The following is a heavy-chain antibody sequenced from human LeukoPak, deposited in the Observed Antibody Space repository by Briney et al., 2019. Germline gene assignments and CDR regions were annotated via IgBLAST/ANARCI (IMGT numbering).Heavy chain of an antibody. D-gene: IGHD2-2*01. CDR3: ARLGGYCSSTSCYPEYYFDY. V-gene: IGHV1-18*01. CDR1: GYTFTSYG. CDR2: ISAYNGNT. Sequence: ASVKVSCKASGYTFTSYGISWVRQAPGQGLEWMGWISAYNGNTNYARKLQGRVTMTTDTSTSTAYMELRSLRSDDTAVYYCARLGGYCSSTSCYPEYYFDYWGQGTLVTVSS. J-gene: IGHJ4*02.